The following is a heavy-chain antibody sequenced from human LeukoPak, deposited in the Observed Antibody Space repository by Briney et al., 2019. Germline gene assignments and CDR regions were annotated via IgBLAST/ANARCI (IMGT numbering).Heavy chain of an antibody. CDR2: INTDGSSL. Sequence: GGSLRLSCAASGFTFSSYWMYWVRQAPGKGPVWVARINTDGSSLNYADSVKGRFTISRDNTKNTLYLQMNSLGAEDTAVYYCARRINYYDSSGYYYVRYFDSWGQGTLVAVSS. V-gene: IGHV3-74*01. CDR3: ARRINYYDSSGYYYVRYFDS. J-gene: IGHJ4*02. CDR1: GFTFSSYW. D-gene: IGHD3-22*01.